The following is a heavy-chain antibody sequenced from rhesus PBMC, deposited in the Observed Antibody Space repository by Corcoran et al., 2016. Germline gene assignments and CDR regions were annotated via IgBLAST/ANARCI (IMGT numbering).Heavy chain of an antibody. J-gene: IGHJ2*01. V-gene: IGHV4S12*01. CDR1: GGSISSGYYY. D-gene: IGHD4-17*01. CDR2: NESKSEIT. Sequence: QVQLQESGPGVVKPSETLSLTCAVSGGSISSGYYYWSWIRQPPGKGLEWMGGNESKSEITNYRPSLTSRVTISKATSKNQFALKLSSVTAADTAVYYCARTSVTPYWYFDLWGPGTPITISS. CDR3: ARTSVTPYWYFDL.